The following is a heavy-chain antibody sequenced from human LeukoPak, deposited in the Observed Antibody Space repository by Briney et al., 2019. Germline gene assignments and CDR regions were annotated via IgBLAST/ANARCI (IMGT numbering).Heavy chain of an antibody. Sequence: ASVKVSCKASGYTFTSYYMHWVRQAPGQGLEWMGIINPSGGSTSYAQKFQGRVTMTRDMSTSTVYMELSSLRSEDTAVYYCARGHPYTVTTSVFSRYFDYWGQGTLVTVSS. D-gene: IGHD4-17*01. V-gene: IGHV1-46*01. CDR1: GYTFTSYY. J-gene: IGHJ4*02. CDR3: ARGHPYTVTTSVFSRYFDY. CDR2: INPSGGST.